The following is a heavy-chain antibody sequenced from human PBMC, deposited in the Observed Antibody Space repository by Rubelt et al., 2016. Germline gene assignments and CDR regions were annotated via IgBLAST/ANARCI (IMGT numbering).Heavy chain of an antibody. V-gene: IGHV3-66*01. D-gene: IGHD4-11*01. CDR2: IYSGGST. J-gene: IGHJ3*02. CDR1: GFTVSSNY. Sequence: EVQLVESGGGLVQPGGSLRLSCAASGFTVSSNYMSWVRQAPGKGLEWVSVIYSGGSTYYADSVKGRFTISRGKSKNTLYLQMNSLRAEDTAVYYCARAGVTTADAFDIWGQGTMVTVSS. CDR3: ARAGVTTADAFDI.